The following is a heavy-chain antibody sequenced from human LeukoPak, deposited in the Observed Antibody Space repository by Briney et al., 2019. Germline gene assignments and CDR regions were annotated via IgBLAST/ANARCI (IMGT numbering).Heavy chain of an antibody. CDR3: ARGRPLGYCSSTSCYGWFDP. D-gene: IGHD2-2*01. Sequence: SETLSLTCTVSGGSISSYYWSWIRQPPGKGLEWIGYIYYSGSTNYSPSLKSRVTISVDTSNNQFSLKLSSVAAADTAVYYCARGRPLGYCSSTSCYGWFDPWGQGTLVTVSS. CDR2: IYYSGST. CDR1: GGSISSYY. V-gene: IGHV4-59*12. J-gene: IGHJ5*02.